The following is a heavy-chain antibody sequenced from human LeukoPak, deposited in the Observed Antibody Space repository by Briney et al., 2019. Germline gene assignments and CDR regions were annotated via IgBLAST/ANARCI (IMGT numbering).Heavy chain of an antibody. D-gene: IGHD5-12*01. CDR3: ARDSAYSGYDVPDY. J-gene: IGHJ4*02. CDR2: ISSSSSPI. V-gene: IGHV3-48*01. CDR1: GFTFSNYN. Sequence: GGSLRLSCAASGFTFSNYNMNWVRQAPGKGLEWVPHISSSSSPIYYADSVKGRFTISRDNAENSLYLQMNSLRAEDTAVYYCARDSAYSGYDVPDYWGQGTLVTVSS.